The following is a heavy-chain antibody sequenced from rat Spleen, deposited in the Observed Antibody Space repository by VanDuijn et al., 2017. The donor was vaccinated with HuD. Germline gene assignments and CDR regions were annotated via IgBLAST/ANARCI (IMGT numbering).Heavy chain of an antibody. J-gene: IGHJ1*01. CDR3: ARWDYYSPRWYFDF. CDR2: INSAGST. V-gene: IGHV3-3*01. CDR1: GYSIKSSYR. D-gene: IGHD1-1*01. Sequence: EVQLQESGPGLVKPSQSLSLTCSVTGYSIKSSYRWNWIRKFPGNKLEWMGYINSAGSTNYNPSLKSRISITRDTSKNQFFLQVTSVSTEDTATYFCARWDYYSPRWYFDFWGPGTMVTVSS.